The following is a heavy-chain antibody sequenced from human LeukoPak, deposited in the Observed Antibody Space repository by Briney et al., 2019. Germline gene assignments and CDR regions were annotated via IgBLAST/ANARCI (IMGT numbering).Heavy chain of an antibody. Sequence: GASVKVSCKASGGTFSSYAISWVRQAPGQGLEWMGGIIPIFGTANYAQKFQGRVTITADESMSTAYMELSSLRSEDTAVYYCARGPIVVVPAASGNWFDPWGQGTLVTVSS. V-gene: IGHV1-69*13. CDR1: GGTFSSYA. J-gene: IGHJ5*02. D-gene: IGHD2-2*01. CDR2: IIPIFGTA. CDR3: ARGPIVVVPAASGNWFDP.